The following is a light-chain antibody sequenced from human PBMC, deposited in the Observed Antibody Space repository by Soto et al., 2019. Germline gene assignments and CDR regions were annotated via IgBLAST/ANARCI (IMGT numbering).Light chain of an antibody. CDR2: RAS. CDR3: HQYENWPQT. J-gene: IGKJ1*01. CDR1: PGVSNT. Sequence: EIVMTQSPATVSLSPGERSTLSCRASPGVSNTLAWYQQRPGQAPRLLIYRASTRATGIPARFSGSGSGTEFTLTISSLQSEDFALYYCHQYENWPQTFGQGTKVDIK. V-gene: IGKV3-15*01.